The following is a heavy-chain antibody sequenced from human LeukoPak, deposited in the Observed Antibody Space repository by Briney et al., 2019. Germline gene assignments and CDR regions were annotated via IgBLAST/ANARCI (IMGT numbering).Heavy chain of an antibody. D-gene: IGHD6-13*01. Sequence: GSLRLSCAASGFTFSSYTMSWVRQAPGKGKEWVSLISGSGGITYYADSVKGRFTISRDNSKNTLYLQMDSLRAEDTAVYYCAKDSAAVGGPTTDWGQGTLVTVSS. CDR3: AKDSAAVGGPTTD. J-gene: IGHJ4*02. CDR1: GFTFSSYT. V-gene: IGHV3-23*01. CDR2: ISGSGGIT.